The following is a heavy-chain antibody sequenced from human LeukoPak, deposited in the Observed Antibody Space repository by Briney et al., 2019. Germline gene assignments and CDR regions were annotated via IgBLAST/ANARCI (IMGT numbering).Heavy chain of an antibody. J-gene: IGHJ4*02. CDR3: AGYDSSGQTLDY. CDR2: IYSGGGT. V-gene: IGHV3-66*01. D-gene: IGHD3-22*01. Sequence: GGSLRLSCAASGFTVSSNYMSWVRQAPGKGLEWVSVIYSGGGTYYADSVKGRFTISRDNSKNTLYLQMNSLRAEDTAVYYCAGYDSSGQTLDYWGQGTLVTVSS. CDR1: GFTVSSNY.